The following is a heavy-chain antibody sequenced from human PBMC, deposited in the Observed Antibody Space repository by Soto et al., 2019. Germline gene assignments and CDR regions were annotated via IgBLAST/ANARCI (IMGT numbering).Heavy chain of an antibody. D-gene: IGHD6-25*01. CDR3: TREAGWQRMVPYD. CDR2: ISAFNGST. J-gene: IGHJ4*02. Sequence: QVQLVQSGSEVKKPGASVNVSCKAFGYTFTSYGFSWVRQVPGQGLEWLGWISAFNGSTQYAQTMKGRLTVTTDTSPTTVHMQLRSLTPADTAVYYCTREAGWQRMVPYDWGQGTLVSVS. CDR1: GYTFTSYG. V-gene: IGHV1-18*04.